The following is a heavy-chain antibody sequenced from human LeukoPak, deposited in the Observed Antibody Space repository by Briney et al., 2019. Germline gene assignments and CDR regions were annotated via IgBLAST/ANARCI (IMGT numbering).Heavy chain of an antibody. CDR3: GRGGNGIDI. CDR1: GFTFSNYL. J-gene: IGHJ3*02. CDR2: INSDESNT. V-gene: IGHV3-74*01. D-gene: IGHD2-8*01. Sequence: GGSLRLSCAASGFTFSNYLMHWVRQAPGKGLVWVSRINSDESNTNSYADSVKGRFTISRDNAKDTLYLQMNSLRAEDTAVYFCGRGGNGIDIWGQGTTVIVSS.